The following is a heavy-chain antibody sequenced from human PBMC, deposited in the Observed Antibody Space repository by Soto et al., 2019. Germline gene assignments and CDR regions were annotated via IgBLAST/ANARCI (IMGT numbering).Heavy chain of an antibody. V-gene: IGHV1-2*04. D-gene: IGHD3-16*02. Sequence: GASVKVSCKASGYTFTGYYMHWVRQAPGQGLEWMGWINPNSGGTNYAQKFQGWVTMTRDTSISTAYMELSRLRSDDTAVYYCARTLRLGELSLLYWGQGTLVTVSS. CDR2: INPNSGGT. CDR3: ARTLRLGELSLLY. J-gene: IGHJ4*02. CDR1: GYTFTGYY.